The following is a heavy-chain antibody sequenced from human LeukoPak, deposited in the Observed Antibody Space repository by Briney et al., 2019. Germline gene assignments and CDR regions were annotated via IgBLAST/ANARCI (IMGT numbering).Heavy chain of an antibody. CDR1: GFSFSSYN. D-gene: IGHD2-2*01. CDR2: ISSSVTSM. Sequence: GGSLRLSCAASGFSFSSYNMNWVRQAPGKGLEWVAYISSSVTSMWYADSVKGRFTISRNNARNSLYLQMNSLKTEDTAVYYCTRHRTGEGSTSSGTYDYWGQGTLVTVSS. CDR3: TRHRTGEGSTSSGTYDY. J-gene: IGHJ4*02. V-gene: IGHV3-48*01.